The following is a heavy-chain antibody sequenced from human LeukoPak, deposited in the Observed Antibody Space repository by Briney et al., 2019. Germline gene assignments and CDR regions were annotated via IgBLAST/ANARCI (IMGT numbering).Heavy chain of an antibody. CDR2: IYYSGST. J-gene: IGHJ4*02. V-gene: IGHV4-59*01. CDR1: GGSISSYY. D-gene: IGHD2-15*01. Sequence: SETLSLTYTVCGGSISSYYWSWVRQPPGKGLEWMGYIYYSGSTNYIPSLKSRVTISVDTSKNQFSLKLTSVTAADTAVYYCARDASGSSHFDYWGQGTLVTVSS. CDR3: ARDASGSSHFDY.